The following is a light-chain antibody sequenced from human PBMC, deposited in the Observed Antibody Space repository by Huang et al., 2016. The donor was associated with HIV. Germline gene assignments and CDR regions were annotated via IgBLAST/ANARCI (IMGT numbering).Light chain of an antibody. V-gene: IGKV3D-15*01. J-gene: IGKJ1*01. Sequence: DIVMTQSPATLSVSPGERATLSCRASQGVSNNIAWYQQKPGQTPRLLIHGASTRATGIAAKFSGRGSGTDFTRTITSLQPEDSAVYYCQHYNNWPPWTFGPGTQVEI. CDR3: QHYNNWPPWT. CDR2: GAS. CDR1: QGVSNN.